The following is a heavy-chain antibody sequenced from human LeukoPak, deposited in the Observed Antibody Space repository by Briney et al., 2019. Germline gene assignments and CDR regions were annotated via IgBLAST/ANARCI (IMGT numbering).Heavy chain of an antibody. CDR2: SSSSISYI. V-gene: IGHV3-21*01. CDR3: ARDYSSSWYPYYYYYYGMDV. J-gene: IGHJ6*02. D-gene: IGHD6-13*01. CDR1: GFTFTSYS. Sequence: RGSLRLSCAPSGFTFTSYSMNCVRQAPGNGLEWFSSSSSSISYIYYADSVKGRFTISRDNATNSLYLQMNSMRAEDTAVYYCARDYSSSWYPYYYYYYGMDVWGQGTTVTVSS.